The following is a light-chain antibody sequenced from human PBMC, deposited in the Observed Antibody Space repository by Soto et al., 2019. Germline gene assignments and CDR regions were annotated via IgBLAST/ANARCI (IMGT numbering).Light chain of an antibody. J-gene: IGKJ4*01. Sequence: EIVLTPSPGTLSLAPGERATLPCRASQSVSSRLAWYQQKPGQTPRLLIYDSSTRAIGIPIRFSGSRSGTEFILTINGLQFEDFAVYYCQRYNNWPLTFGGGTKVDIK. CDR2: DSS. CDR1: QSVSSR. CDR3: QRYNNWPLT. V-gene: IGKV3-15*01.